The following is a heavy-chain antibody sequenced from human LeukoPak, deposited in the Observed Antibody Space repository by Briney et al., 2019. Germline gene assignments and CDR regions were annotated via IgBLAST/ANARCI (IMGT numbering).Heavy chain of an antibody. V-gene: IGHV4-30-4*01. Sequence: PSETLSLTCTVSGGSISSGDYYWSWIRQPPGKGLEWIGYIYYSGSTYYNPSLKSRVTISVDTSKNQFSLKLSSVTAADTAVYYCAGMVRGVNEAAYWGQGTLVTVSS. CDR3: AGMVRGVNEAAY. D-gene: IGHD3-10*01. CDR1: GGSISSGDYY. CDR2: IYYSGST. J-gene: IGHJ4*02.